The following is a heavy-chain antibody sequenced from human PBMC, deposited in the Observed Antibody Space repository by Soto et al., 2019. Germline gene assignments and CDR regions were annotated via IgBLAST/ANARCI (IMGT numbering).Heavy chain of an antibody. CDR3: ARGSRILTCSNPGYYYYGMVV. J-gene: IGHJ6*02. CDR1: GYTFTGYY. Sequence: ASVKVSCKASGYTFTGYYMHWVRQAPGQGLEWMGWINPNSGGTNYAQKFQGWVTMTRDTSISTAYMELSRLRSDDTAVYYCARGSRILTCSNPGYYYYGMVVWGQAPTVSVFS. D-gene: IGHD3-9*01. CDR2: INPNSGGT. V-gene: IGHV1-2*04.